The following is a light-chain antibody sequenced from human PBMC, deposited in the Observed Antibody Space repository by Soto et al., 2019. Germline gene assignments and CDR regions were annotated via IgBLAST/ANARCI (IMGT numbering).Light chain of an antibody. CDR2: DAS. CDR1: RSFASSY. CDR3: QQYDGSPRT. Sequence: EIVLTQSPGTLSLSPGERATLSCRASRSFASSYLAWYQQRPGQAPRLLIYDASSRAAGIPDRFSGSGSGTDFTLTITRLEPEDFAVYHCQQYDGSPRTFGQGTKVDIK. V-gene: IGKV3-20*01. J-gene: IGKJ1*01.